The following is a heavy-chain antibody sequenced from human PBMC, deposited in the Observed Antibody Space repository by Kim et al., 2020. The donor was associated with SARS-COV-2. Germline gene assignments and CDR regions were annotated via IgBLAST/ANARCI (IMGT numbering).Heavy chain of an antibody. CDR1: GGTFSSYA. D-gene: IGHD1-1*01. J-gene: IGHJ4*01. CDR3: ARELERGSYYFDY. Sequence: SVKVSCKASGGTFSSYAISWVRQAPGQGLEWMGGIIPIFGTANYAQKFQGRVTITADKSTSTAYMELSSLRSEDTAVYYCARELERGSYYFDYWGQEPWSPSPQ. CDR2: IIPIFGTA. V-gene: IGHV1-69*06.